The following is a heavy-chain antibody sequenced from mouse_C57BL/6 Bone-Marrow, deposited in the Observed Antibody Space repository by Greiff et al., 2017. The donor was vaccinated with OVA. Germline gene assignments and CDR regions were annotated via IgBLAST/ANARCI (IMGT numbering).Heavy chain of an antibody. CDR1: GFTFSDYY. Sequence: EVMLVESGGGLVQPGGSLKLSCAASGFTFSDYYMYWVLQTPEKRLEWVAYISNGGGSTYYPDTVKGRFTISRDNAKNTLYLQMSRLKSEDTAMYYCARHGGIAYWGQGTLVTVSA. CDR2: ISNGGGST. CDR3: ARHGGIAY. V-gene: IGHV5-12*01. J-gene: IGHJ3*01.